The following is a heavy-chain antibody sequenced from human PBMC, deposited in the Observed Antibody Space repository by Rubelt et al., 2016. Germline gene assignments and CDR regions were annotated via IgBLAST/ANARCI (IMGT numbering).Heavy chain of an antibody. CDR2: INHSGST. V-gene: IGHV4-34*01. Sequence: QVQLQQWGAGLLKPSETLSLTCAVYGGSFSGYYWSWIRQPPGKGLEWIGEINHSGSTNYNPSLKSRVTISVDTSKNQFSLKLSSVTAADTAVYYCARGSIAAAGTYYYYGMDVWGQGTTVTVSS. D-gene: IGHD6-13*01. CDR3: ARGSIAAAGTYYYYGMDV. J-gene: IGHJ6*02. CDR1: GGSFSGYY.